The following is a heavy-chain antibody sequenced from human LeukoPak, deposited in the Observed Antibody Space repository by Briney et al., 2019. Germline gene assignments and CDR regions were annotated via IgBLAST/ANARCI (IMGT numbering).Heavy chain of an antibody. V-gene: IGHV4-59*01. J-gene: IGHJ4*02. D-gene: IGHD5-18*01. CDR1: GGSISSYY. Sequence: PSETLSLTCAVSGGSISSYYWSWIRQPPGKGLEWIGFFYYSGSTNYNPSLKSRVTISVDTSKNHFSLKLSSVTAADTAVYYCARGPGGYSYGYYFDYWGQGTLVTASS. CDR3: ARGPGGYSYGYYFDY. CDR2: FYYSGST.